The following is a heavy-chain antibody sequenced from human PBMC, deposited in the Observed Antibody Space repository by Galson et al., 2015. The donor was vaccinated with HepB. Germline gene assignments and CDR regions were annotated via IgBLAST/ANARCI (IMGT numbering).Heavy chain of an antibody. Sequence: SLRLSCAASGFTFSSYSMNWVRQAPGKGLEWVSSISSSSSYIYYADSVKGRFTISRDNAMNSLYLQMNSLRAEGTAVYYCARVGGNGWELTRSIDYWGQGTLVTVSS. J-gene: IGHJ4*02. V-gene: IGHV3-21*01. D-gene: IGHD1-26*01. CDR3: ARVGGNGWELTRSIDY. CDR1: GFTFSSYS. CDR2: ISSSSSYI.